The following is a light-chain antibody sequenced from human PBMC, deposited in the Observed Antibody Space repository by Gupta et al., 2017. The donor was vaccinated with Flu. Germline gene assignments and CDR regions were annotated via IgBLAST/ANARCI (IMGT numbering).Light chain of an antibody. CDR2: AVS. CDR3: SSYAGSTL. V-gene: IGLV2-8*01. CDR1: RRDVGGYTY. Sequence: QSALTQPPSASGSPGPSVTISCTGTRRDVGGYTYVSWSQQPPGKAPKLMIYAVSKRPSGVPDRFSGSKSGNTATLTVAGSKADDEDDYYCSSYAGSTLFGGGTKLTVL. J-gene: IGLJ2*01.